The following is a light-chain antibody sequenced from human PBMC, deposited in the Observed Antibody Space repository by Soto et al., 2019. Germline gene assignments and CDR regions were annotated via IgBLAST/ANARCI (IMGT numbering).Light chain of an antibody. Sequence: QSALTQPASVSGSPGQSITISCTGTSSDVGAYNYVSWYQQHPGKDPKLMIYDVNIRPSGVSNRFSGSKSGNTASLTISGLQAEDEADDYCTSWTTSTTMKFGGGTKLTVL. V-gene: IGLV2-14*01. CDR2: DVN. CDR3: TSWTTSTTMK. J-gene: IGLJ2*01. CDR1: SSDVGAYNY.